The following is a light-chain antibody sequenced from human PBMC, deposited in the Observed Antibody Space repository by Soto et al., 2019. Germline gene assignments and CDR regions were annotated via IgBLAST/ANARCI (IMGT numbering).Light chain of an antibody. CDR1: QSIGNY. V-gene: IGKV3-20*01. CDR3: QQYDSSPST. CDR2: GAS. Sequence: EVVLTQSPATLSLSPGEGATLSCRASQSIGNYLAWYQQKPGQAPRLLIYGASTRATGIPARFSGSGSGTDFTLTTSGLEPEDFAVYFCQQYDSSPSTFGGGTKVDIK. J-gene: IGKJ4*01.